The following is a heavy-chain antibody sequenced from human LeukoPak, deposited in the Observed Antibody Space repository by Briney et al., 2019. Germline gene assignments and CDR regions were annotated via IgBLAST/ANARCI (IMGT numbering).Heavy chain of an antibody. Sequence: SETLSLTCAVNGGSFSGYYWSWIRQPPGKGLEWIGEINHSGSTNYNPSLKSRVTISVDTSKNQFSLKLSSVTAADTAVYYCARHEIAEAGYSDYWGQGTLVTVSS. CDR1: GGSFSGYY. J-gene: IGHJ4*02. V-gene: IGHV4-34*01. CDR2: INHSGST. CDR3: ARHEIAEAGYSDY. D-gene: IGHD6-19*01.